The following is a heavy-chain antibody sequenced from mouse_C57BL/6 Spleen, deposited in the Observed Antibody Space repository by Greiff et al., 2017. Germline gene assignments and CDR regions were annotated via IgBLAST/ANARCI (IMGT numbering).Heavy chain of an antibody. CDR2: IDPSDSYT. CDR1: GYTFTSYW. V-gene: IGHV1-69*01. J-gene: IGHJ2*01. CDR3: ARGGTTVVRYCDY. D-gene: IGHD1-1*01. Sequence: QVQLQQPGAELVMPGASVKLSCKASGYTFTSYWMHWVKQRPGQGLEWIGEIDPSDSYTNYNQKFKGKSTLTVDKSSSTADMQLSSLTSEDSAVYYCARGGTTVVRYCDYWGQGTTLTVSS.